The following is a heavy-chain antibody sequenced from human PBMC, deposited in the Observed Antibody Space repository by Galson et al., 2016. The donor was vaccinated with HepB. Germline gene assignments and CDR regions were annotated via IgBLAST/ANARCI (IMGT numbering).Heavy chain of an antibody. D-gene: IGHD3-10*01. CDR2: ISYDGSNK. V-gene: IGHV3-30*18. CDR1: GFIFNSYG. Sequence: LRLSCAASGFIFNSYGMHWVRQAPGKGLEWVAVISYDGSNKYYADSVEGRFTISRDNSKNTLYLQMNSLRAEDTALYYCAKDHGYFGSGSHHYWGQGTLVTVAS. CDR3: AKDHGYFGSGSHHY. J-gene: IGHJ4*02.